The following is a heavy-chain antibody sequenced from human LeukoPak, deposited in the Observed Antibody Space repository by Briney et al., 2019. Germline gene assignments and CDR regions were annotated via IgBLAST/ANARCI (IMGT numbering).Heavy chain of an antibody. D-gene: IGHD6-13*01. J-gene: IGHJ3*02. V-gene: IGHV4-34*01. Sequence: PSETLSLTCAVYGGSFSGYYWSWIRQPPGKGLEWIGEINHSGSTNYNPSLKSRVTISVDTSKNQFSLKLSSVTAADTAVYCCARGRRIAAAGSGAFDIWGQGTMVTVSS. CDR2: INHSGST. CDR3: ARGRRIAAAGSGAFDI. CDR1: GGSFSGYY.